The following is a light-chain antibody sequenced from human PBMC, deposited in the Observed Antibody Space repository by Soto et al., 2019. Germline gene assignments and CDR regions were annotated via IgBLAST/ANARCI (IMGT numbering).Light chain of an antibody. J-gene: IGKJ4*01. Sequence: AIRMTQSPSSLSASTGDRVTITCRASQGISSYLAWYQQKPGKAPKLLIYAASTLKSGVPSRFSGSGSGTDFTLTISCLQSEDFANYYCQQYYSYTLTFGGGTKEEIK. CDR1: QGISSY. CDR3: QQYYSYTLT. CDR2: AAS. V-gene: IGKV1-8*01.